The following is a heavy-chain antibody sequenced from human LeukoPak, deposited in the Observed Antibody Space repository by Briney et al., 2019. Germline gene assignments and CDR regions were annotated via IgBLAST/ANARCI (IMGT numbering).Heavy chain of an antibody. D-gene: IGHD1-26*01. CDR2: IYYSGST. CDR1: GDSINSLDL. CDR3: ARVGAESGSYLNWFDP. V-gene: IGHV4-59*11. Sequence: PSGTLSLTCTVSGDSINSLDLWSWVRQPPGKGLEWIGYIYYSGSTDYNPSLESRVTISLDTSKNQFSLKLSSVTAADMAVYYCARVGAESGSYLNWFDPWGQGTLVTVSA. J-gene: IGHJ5*02.